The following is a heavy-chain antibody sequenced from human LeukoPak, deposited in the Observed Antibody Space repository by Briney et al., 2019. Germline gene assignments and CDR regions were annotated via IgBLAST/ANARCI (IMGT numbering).Heavy chain of an antibody. CDR2: ISSSSYI. V-gene: IGHV3-21*01. Sequence: GGSLRLSCAASGFTFSSYSMNWVRQAPGKGLEWVSSISSSSYIYYADSVKGRFTISRDNAKNSLYLQMNSLRAEDTAVYYCAKAFLDHDAFDIWGQGTMVTVSS. CDR1: GFTFSSYS. CDR3: AKAFLDHDAFDI. J-gene: IGHJ3*02.